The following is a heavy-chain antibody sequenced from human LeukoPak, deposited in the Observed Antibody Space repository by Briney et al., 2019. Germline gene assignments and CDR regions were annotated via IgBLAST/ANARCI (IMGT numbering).Heavy chain of an antibody. CDR2: IIPIFGTA. J-gene: IGHJ4*02. Sequence: APVKVSCKASGGTFSSYAISWVRQAPGQGLEWMGGIIPIFGTANYAQKFQGRVTITADESTSTAYMELSSLRSEDTAVYYCAREKGVSSGWYYWGQGTLVTVSS. D-gene: IGHD6-19*01. CDR1: GGTFSSYA. V-gene: IGHV1-69*13. CDR3: AREKGVSSGWYY.